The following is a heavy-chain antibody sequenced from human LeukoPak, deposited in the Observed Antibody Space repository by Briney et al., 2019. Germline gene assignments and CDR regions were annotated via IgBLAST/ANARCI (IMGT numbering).Heavy chain of an antibody. D-gene: IGHD3-10*01. J-gene: IGHJ6*02. CDR3: EGAMVRGVIANYHYYAMDV. CDR2: ISYDGNNK. Sequence: GGSLRLSCAASGFTFSTYGMHWVRQAPGKGLEWVAVISYDGNNKYYADSVKGRFTISRDNSKNTLYLQMNSLRGEGTAVYYCEGAMVRGVIANYHYYAMDVWGQGTTVTVSS. V-gene: IGHV3-30*03. CDR1: GFTFSTYG.